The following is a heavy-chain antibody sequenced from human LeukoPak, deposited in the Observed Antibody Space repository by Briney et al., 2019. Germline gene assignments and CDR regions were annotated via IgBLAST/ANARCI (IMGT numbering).Heavy chain of an antibody. D-gene: IGHD4-17*01. Sequence: SETLSLTCTVSGGSISSYYWSWIRQPPGKGLEWIGYIYYSGSTNYNPSLKSRVTISVDTSKNQFSLKLSSVTAADTAVYYCARHDYGDYVPAFDIWGQGTMVTVSS. V-gene: IGHV4-59*08. CDR2: IYYSGST. J-gene: IGHJ3*02. CDR1: GGSISSYY. CDR3: ARHDYGDYVPAFDI.